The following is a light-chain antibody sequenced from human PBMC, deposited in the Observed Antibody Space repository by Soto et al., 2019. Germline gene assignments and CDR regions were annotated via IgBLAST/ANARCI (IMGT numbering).Light chain of an antibody. J-gene: IGLJ1*01. CDR2: GNS. V-gene: IGLV1-40*01. CDR3: QSYDSSLSGYG. Sequence: QSVLTQPPSVSGAPGQRVTISCTGSSSNIGAGYVVHWYQQLPGTAPKLLIYGNSNRPSGVPDRFSGSKSGTSASLAITGLQAEDEADYYCQSYDSSLSGYGFGTGTKVTVL. CDR1: SSNIGAGYV.